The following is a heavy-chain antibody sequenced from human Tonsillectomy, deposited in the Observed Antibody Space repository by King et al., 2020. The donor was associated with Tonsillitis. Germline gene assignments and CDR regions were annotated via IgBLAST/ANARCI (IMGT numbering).Heavy chain of an antibody. J-gene: IGHJ3*02. CDR2: ISYEGSNK. V-gene: IGHV3-30*18. CDR1: GFTFSSYG. Sequence: VQLVESGGGVVQPGRSLRLSCAASGFTFSSYGMPWVRQAPGKGLEWVAVISYEGSNKYYVDSVKGRFTISRDNSKNTLYLQMNSLSAEDTAVYYCAKPRGRWIGSGNDAFDIWGQGTMVTVSS. CDR3: AKPRGRWIGSGNDAFDI. D-gene: IGHD3-3*01.